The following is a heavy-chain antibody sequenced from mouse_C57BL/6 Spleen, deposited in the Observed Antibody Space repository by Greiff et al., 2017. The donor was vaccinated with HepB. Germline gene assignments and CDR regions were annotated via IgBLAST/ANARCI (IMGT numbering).Heavy chain of an antibody. D-gene: IGHD2-3*01. CDR3: ASEGIYDGYSGGFAY. CDR2: IDPSDSET. J-gene: IGHJ3*01. V-gene: IGHV1-52*01. Sequence: QVQLQQPGAELVRPGSSVKLSCKASGYTFTSYWMHWVKQRPIQGLEWIGNIDPSDSETHYNQKFKDKVKLTVDKSSSTAYMQVSSLTSEDAAVYYGASEGIYDGYSGGFAYWGQGTLVTVSA. CDR1: GYTFTSYW.